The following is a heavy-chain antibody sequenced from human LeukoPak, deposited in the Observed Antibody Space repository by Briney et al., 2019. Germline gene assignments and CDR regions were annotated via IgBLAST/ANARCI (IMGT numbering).Heavy chain of an antibody. CDR3: ARATAVTTQPYYYYGMDV. CDR2: INPNSGGT. Sequence: ASVKVSCKASGYXFTGYYMHWVRXAPGQGXXXMXWINPNSGGTNYAQKFQGRVTMTRDTSISTAYMELSRLRSDDTAVYYCARATAVTTQPYYYYGMDVWGQGTTVTVSS. J-gene: IGHJ6*02. D-gene: IGHD4-17*01. V-gene: IGHV1-2*02. CDR1: GYXFTGYY.